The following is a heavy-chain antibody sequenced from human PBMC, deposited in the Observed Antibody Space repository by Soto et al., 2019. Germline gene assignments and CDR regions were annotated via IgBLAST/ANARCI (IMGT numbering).Heavy chain of an antibody. Sequence: PGGSLRLSCAASGFTFSGSAMHWVRQAAGKGLEWVGRIRSKANSYATAYGASVKGRFTISRDDSKNTAYLQMNSLKTEDTAVYYCTRDRYSGSRPDYWGQGTLVTVSS. CDR2: IRSKANSYAT. V-gene: IGHV3-73*01. D-gene: IGHD5-12*01. J-gene: IGHJ4*02. CDR1: GFTFSGSA. CDR3: TRDRYSGSRPDY.